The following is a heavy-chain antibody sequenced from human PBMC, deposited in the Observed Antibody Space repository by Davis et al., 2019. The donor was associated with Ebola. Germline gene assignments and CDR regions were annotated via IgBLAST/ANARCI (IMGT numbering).Heavy chain of an antibody. J-gene: IGHJ4*02. CDR2: IRSKANSYAT. D-gene: IGHD5-12*01. V-gene: IGHV3-73*01. Sequence: PGGSLRLSCAASGFTFSGSSMHWVRQAPGKGLEWVGHIRSKANSYATAYGASVKGRFTIYRDDSNNTAYLQMNSLKTEDTAVYYCTTQGNIVATGHGYWGQGTLVTVSS. CDR1: GFTFSGSS. CDR3: TTQGNIVATGHGY.